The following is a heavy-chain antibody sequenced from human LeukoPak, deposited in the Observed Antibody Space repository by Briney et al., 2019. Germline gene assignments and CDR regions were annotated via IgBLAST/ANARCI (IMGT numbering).Heavy chain of an antibody. V-gene: IGHV3-30*02. D-gene: IGHD3-22*01. CDR2: IRYDGSNK. J-gene: IGHJ4*02. CDR3: AKSSYYYDSSGYSGIDY. Sequence: GGSLRLSCAASGFTFSSYGMHWVRQAPGKGLEWVAFIRYDGSNKYYADSVKGRFTISRDNSKNTLYLQMNSLRAEDTAVYYCAKSSYYYDSSGYSGIDYWGQGTLVTVSS. CDR1: GFTFSSYG.